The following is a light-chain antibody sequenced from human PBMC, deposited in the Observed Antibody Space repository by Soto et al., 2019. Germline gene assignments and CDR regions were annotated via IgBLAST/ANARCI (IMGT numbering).Light chain of an antibody. V-gene: IGLV2-14*01. Sequence: QSALTQPASVSGSPGQSITISCTGTSSDVGGYNYVSWYQQYPGKAPKLMIYDVSNRPSGVSNRFSGSKSGNTASLTISGLQAEDESDYYCSSYTGSSTPYVFGTGTKVTVL. CDR2: DVS. CDR1: SSDVGGYNY. CDR3: SSYTGSSTPYV. J-gene: IGLJ1*01.